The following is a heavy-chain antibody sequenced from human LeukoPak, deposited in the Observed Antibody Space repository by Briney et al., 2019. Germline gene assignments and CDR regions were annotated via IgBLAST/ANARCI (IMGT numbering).Heavy chain of an antibody. CDR1: GFTFSDYY. V-gene: IGHV3-11*06. D-gene: IGHD5-24*01. Sequence: PGGSLRLSCAASGFTFSDYYMSWIRQAPGKGLEWVSSISSSSSYIYYADSVKGRFTISRDNAKNSLYLQMNSLRAEDTAVYYCARVLESEMATIGATDYWGQGTLVTVSS. J-gene: IGHJ4*02. CDR3: ARVLESEMATIGATDY. CDR2: ISSSSSYI.